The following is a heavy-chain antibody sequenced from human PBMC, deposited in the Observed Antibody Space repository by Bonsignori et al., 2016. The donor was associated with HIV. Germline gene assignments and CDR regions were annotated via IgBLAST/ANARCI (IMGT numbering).Heavy chain of an antibody. V-gene: IGHV3-30*02. Sequence: WIRQPPGKGLEWVAFIRYDGSNKYYADSVKGRFTISRDNSKNTLYLQMNSLRAEDTAVYYCAKDGDYYDFWSYPGYWGQGTLVTVSS. D-gene: IGHD3-3*01. CDR3: AKDGDYYDFWSYPGY. J-gene: IGHJ4*02. CDR2: IRYDGSNK.